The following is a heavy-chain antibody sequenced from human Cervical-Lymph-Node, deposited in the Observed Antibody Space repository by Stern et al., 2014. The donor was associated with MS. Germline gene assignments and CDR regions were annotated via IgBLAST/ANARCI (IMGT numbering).Heavy chain of an antibody. Sequence: QLQLQESGPGLVKPSETLSLTCTVSGASVSSGSYYWGWIRQSPGKRLEWIGYVYYTGTPYSNPSLSSRVTISIDTSNNHFFLNLPFGTATDTAVYYCARHDQFLGGMDVWGQGTTVTVSS. CDR1: GASVSSGSYY. J-gene: IGHJ6*02. CDR3: ARHDQFLGGMDV. V-gene: IGHV4-39*01. D-gene: IGHD3-3*01. CDR2: VYYTGTP.